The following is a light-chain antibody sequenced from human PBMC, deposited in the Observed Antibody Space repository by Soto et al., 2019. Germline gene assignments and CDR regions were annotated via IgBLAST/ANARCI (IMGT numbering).Light chain of an antibody. CDR3: QKFGTWPLT. CDR1: QSVSTN. V-gene: IGKV3-15*01. CDR2: GAS. J-gene: IGKJ5*01. Sequence: EIVMTQSPATLPVAPGERVTLSCRASQSVSTNLAGSQKKPGQVPRLLIYGASTRATGIPARCSGSGSGTDFTRTISRLKSEDCAVYYCQKFGTWPLTFGQGTRQELK.